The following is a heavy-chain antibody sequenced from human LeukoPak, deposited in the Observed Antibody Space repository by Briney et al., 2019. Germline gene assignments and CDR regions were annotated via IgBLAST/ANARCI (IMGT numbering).Heavy chain of an antibody. CDR2: IHYTGIT. V-gene: IGHV4-59*01. CDR3: ARILEGSGAAFDI. Sequence: SETLSLTCIVSGGSMNNYYWSWIRQPPGEGLEWIAYIHYTGITNYNPFLKSRVTISLDTSKNLFSLKLNSVTAADTAFYYCARILEGSGAAFDIWGQGTMVTVSS. J-gene: IGHJ3*02. D-gene: IGHD1-26*01. CDR1: GGSMNNYY.